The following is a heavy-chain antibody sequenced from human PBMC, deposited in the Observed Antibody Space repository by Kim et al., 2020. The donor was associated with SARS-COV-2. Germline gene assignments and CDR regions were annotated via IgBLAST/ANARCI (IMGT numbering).Heavy chain of an antibody. CDR1: GGSISSSSFY. J-gene: IGHJ4*02. D-gene: IGHD2-15*01. V-gene: IGHV4-39*01. CDR2: IYYNGRT. CDR3: ASPRDCNGGGCFGS. Sequence: SETLSLTCTVSGGSISSSSFYWGWIRQPPGKGLEWIGSIYYNGRTTYNPSLKSRLSISVDTSQNRFSLRLYSVTAADTAIYYCASPRDCNGGGCFGSWGQGSLVTVSS.